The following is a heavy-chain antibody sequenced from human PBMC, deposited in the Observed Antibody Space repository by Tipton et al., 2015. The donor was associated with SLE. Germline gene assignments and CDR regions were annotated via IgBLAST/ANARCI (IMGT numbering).Heavy chain of an antibody. CDR3: ATSGYDSLSCFDP. CDR2: VHSSGST. CDR1: GGSISSYY. V-gene: IGHV4-59*03. J-gene: IGHJ5*02. Sequence: TLSLTCTVSGGSISSYYWSWIRQPPGKRLEWIGHVHSSGSTHYNPSLKSRVTISLDTSKNQFSLRMSSVTAADTAVYYCATSGYDSLSCFDPWDQGTPVTVSS. D-gene: IGHD5-12*01.